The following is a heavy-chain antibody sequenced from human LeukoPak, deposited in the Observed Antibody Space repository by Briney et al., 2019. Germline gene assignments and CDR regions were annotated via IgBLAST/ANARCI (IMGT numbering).Heavy chain of an antibody. V-gene: IGHV4-39*01. Sequence: SETLSLTCTVSGGSISSSSYYWGWIRQPPGKGLEWIGSIYYSGSTYYNPSLKSRVTVSVDTSKNQFSLKLSSVTAADTAVYYCRMVVAATHPSYYYYYGMDVWGQGTTVTVS. CDR2: IYYSGST. CDR1: GGSISSSSYY. D-gene: IGHD2-15*01. CDR3: RMVVAATHPSYYYYYGMDV. J-gene: IGHJ6*02.